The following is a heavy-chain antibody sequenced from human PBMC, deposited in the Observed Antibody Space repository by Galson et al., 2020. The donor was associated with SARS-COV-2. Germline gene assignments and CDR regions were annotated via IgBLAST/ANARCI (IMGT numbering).Heavy chain of an antibody. CDR1: GFTFSSYG. Sequence: GESLKISCAASGFTFSSYGMHWVRQAPGKGLEWVAVIWYDGSNKYYADSVKGRFTISRDNSKNTLYLQMNSLRAEDTAVYYCARDMKNSSSWSYYMDVWGKGTSVTVSS. D-gene: IGHD6-13*01. CDR3: ARDMKNSSSWSYYMDV. CDR2: IWYDGSNK. V-gene: IGHV3-33*08. J-gene: IGHJ6*03.